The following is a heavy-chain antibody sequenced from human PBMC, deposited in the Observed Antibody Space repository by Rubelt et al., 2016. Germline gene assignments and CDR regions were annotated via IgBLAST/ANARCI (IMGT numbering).Heavy chain of an antibody. CDR2: IYPGDSDT. J-gene: IGHJ4*02. V-gene: IGHV5-51*01. CDR3: ARHPDSGSYGVDY. Sequence: IEWMGIIYPGDSDTRYSPSFQGQVTIPADKSISTAYLQWSSLKASDTAMHYCARHPDSGSYGVDYWGQGTLVTVSS. D-gene: IGHD1-26*01.